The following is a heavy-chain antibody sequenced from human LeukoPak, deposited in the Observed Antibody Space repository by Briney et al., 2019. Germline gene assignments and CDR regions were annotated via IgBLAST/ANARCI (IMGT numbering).Heavy chain of an antibody. CDR3: ARHRGSDTGYYYYYMDV. Sequence: GESLKISCKGSGYSFTSYWIGWVRQMPGKGPEWMGIIYPGDSDTRYSPSFQGQVTISADKSISTAYLQWSSLKASDTAMYYCARHRGSDTGYYYYYMDVWGKGTTVTISS. V-gene: IGHV5-51*01. CDR1: GYSFTSYW. J-gene: IGHJ6*03. D-gene: IGHD5-18*01. CDR2: IYPGDSDT.